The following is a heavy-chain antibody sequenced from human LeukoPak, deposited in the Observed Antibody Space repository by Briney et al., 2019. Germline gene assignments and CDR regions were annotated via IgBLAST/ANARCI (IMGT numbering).Heavy chain of an antibody. V-gene: IGHV3-20*04. D-gene: IGHD2-2*01. Sequence: GGSLRLSCAASGFTFDDYGMSWVRQAPGKELEWVSGINWNGGSTGYADSVKGRFTISRDNAKNSLYLQMNSLRAEDTALYYCARVGDIVVVPAYFDYWGQGTLVTVSS. J-gene: IGHJ4*02. CDR3: ARVGDIVVVPAYFDY. CDR1: GFTFDDYG. CDR2: INWNGGST.